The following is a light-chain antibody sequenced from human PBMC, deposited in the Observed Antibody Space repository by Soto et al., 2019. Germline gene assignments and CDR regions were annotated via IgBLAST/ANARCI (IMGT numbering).Light chain of an antibody. Sequence: QSALTQPASVSGSPGQSITISCTGTSSDVGGYDFVSWYRQYPGQAPKILIYEVTHRPSGVPDRFSGSKSGNTASLTISGLHADDEADYYCSSYTITSSPVFGPGTKVTVL. J-gene: IGLJ1*01. V-gene: IGLV2-14*01. CDR1: SSDVGGYDF. CDR3: SSYTITSSPV. CDR2: EVT.